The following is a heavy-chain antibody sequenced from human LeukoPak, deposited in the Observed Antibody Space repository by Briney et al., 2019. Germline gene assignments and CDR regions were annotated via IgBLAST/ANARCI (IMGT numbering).Heavy chain of an antibody. CDR3: ARDTDYYGSGTLGYLDY. CDR2: IYSGGNT. CDR1: GFTFSNYA. D-gene: IGHD3-10*01. J-gene: IGHJ4*02. Sequence: PGGSLRLSCAASGFTFSNYAMNWVRQAPGKGLEWVSLIYSGGNTYYTDSVKGRFTISRDNSKNTLYLQMNSLRAEDTAVYYCARDTDYYGSGTLGYLDYWGQGTLVTVSS. V-gene: IGHV3-66*01.